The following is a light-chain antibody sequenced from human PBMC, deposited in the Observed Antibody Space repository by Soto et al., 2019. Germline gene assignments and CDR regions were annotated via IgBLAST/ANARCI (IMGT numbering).Light chain of an antibody. CDR3: QQYHSYSRT. J-gene: IGKJ1*01. Sequence: DIQMTQFPSTLSAFVGDRVTITCRASQSISTSLAWYQQKPGKAPKLLIYLASSLESGVPARFSGSGSATEFTLSISSLQPDYFATYYCQQYHSYSRTGGQWTKVEIK. CDR2: LAS. CDR1: QSISTS. V-gene: IGKV1-5*03.